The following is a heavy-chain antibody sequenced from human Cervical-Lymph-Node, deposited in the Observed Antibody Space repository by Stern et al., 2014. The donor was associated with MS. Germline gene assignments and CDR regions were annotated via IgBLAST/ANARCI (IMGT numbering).Heavy chain of an antibody. V-gene: IGHV1-2*06. Sequence: QVQLVQSGAEVKKPGASVKVSCKASGYTFTGYYMHWVRQAPGQGLEWMGRINPNSGGTNYAQKFQGRVTMTRDTSISTAYMELSRLRSDDTAVYYCTRDRYYYDSSGYRNFDYWGQGTLVTVSS. CDR2: INPNSGGT. D-gene: IGHD3-22*01. CDR3: TRDRYYYDSSGYRNFDY. J-gene: IGHJ4*02. CDR1: GYTFTGYY.